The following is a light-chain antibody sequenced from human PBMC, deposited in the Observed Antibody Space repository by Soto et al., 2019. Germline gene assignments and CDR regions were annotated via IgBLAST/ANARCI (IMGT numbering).Light chain of an antibody. CDR2: GAS. J-gene: IGKJ1*01. V-gene: IGKV3-20*01. Sequence: EIVLTXXXGTLSLSPGERATLSCRASQSVSSGFLAWYQQKPGQAPRLLIYGASSRATGIPDRFSGSGSGTDFTLTISRLEPEDFAVYYCQQYGSSPWTFGQGTKVEIK. CDR3: QQYGSSPWT. CDR1: QSVSSGF.